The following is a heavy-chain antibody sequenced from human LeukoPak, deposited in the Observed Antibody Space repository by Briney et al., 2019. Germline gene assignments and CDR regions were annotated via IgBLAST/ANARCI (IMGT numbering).Heavy chain of an antibody. Sequence: GGALRLSCAASGFTFSAYAMNWGRQGPGKGLEWGSYITSSSSTIYYADSVKGRFTISRDNSKNSLYLQMNSLRDEDTAVYYCARGDGWFGELLNFDYWGQGTLVTVSS. CDR2: ITSSSSTI. D-gene: IGHD3-10*01. J-gene: IGHJ4*02. CDR1: GFTFSAYA. V-gene: IGHV3-48*02. CDR3: ARGDGWFGELLNFDY.